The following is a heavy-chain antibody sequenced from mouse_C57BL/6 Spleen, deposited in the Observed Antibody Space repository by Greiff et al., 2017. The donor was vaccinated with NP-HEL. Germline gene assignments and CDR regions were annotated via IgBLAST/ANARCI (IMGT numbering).Heavy chain of an antibody. Sequence: EVQLVESGGGLVQPGGSLSLSCAASGFTFTDYYMSWVRQPPGKALEWLGFIRNKANGYTTEYSASVKGRFTISRDNSQSILYLQMNALRAEDSATYYCARSQYGNYWYFDVWGTGTTVTVSS. V-gene: IGHV7-3*01. CDR3: ARSQYGNYWYFDV. D-gene: IGHD2-1*01. CDR2: IRNKANGYTT. J-gene: IGHJ1*03. CDR1: GFTFTDYY.